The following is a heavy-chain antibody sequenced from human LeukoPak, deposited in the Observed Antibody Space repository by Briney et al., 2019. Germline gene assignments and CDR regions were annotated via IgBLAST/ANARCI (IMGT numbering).Heavy chain of an antibody. CDR2: ISYSGNT. CDR1: GVSISSSTYY. J-gene: IGHJ3*02. CDR3: ARQGPGGRAFDI. D-gene: IGHD2-8*02. Sequence: SETLSLTCTVSGVSISSSTYYWAWIRQPPGKGLEWIGTISYSGNTDSNPSLKSRVTISEESATNQFSLRLTSVTAADTAVYYCARQGPGGRAFDIWGQGTTVTVSS. V-gene: IGHV4-39*01.